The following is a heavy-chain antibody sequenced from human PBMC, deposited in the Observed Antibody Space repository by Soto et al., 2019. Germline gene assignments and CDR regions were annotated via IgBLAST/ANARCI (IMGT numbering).Heavy chain of an antibody. J-gene: IGHJ4*02. CDR1: GGTFSSYA. CDR3: ARDLGHCGGDCYQDY. CDR2: IIPIFGTA. Sequence: QVQLVQSGAEVKKPGSSVKVSCKASGGTFSSYAISWVRQDPGQGLEWMGGIIPIFGTANYAQKFQGRVTITADESTSTAYMELSSLRSDDTAVYYCARDLGHCGGDCYQDYWGQGTLVTVSS. D-gene: IGHD2-21*02. V-gene: IGHV1-69*12.